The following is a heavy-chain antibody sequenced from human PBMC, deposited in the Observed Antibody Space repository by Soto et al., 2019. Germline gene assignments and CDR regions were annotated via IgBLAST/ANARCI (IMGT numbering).Heavy chain of an antibody. J-gene: IGHJ5*02. CDR1: GYTCTIYG. D-gene: IGHD6-13*01. V-gene: IGHV1-3*01. Sequence: GASVKVSCKASGYTCTIYGIHGVLRSAVQRLDWMGCINAANGDTKCSPKFQGRVTITRDTSASTAYMELSSLRSEDTAVYYCVRRHVSATGIDWFDPWGQGTPVTVSS. CDR3: VRRHVSATGIDWFDP. CDR2: INAANGDT.